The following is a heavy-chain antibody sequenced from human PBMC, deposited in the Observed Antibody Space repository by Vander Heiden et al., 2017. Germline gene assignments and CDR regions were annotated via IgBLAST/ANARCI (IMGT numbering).Heavy chain of an antibody. D-gene: IGHD3-3*01. J-gene: IGHJ5*02. CDR3: ARDRRVTVFGVVIANWFDP. V-gene: IGHV3-23*01. CDR1: GFTFSQYA. CDR2: ISGSGERT. Sequence: EVQLLESGGGLVQPGGSLRLTCAASGFTFSQYAMSWVRQAPGKGLEWVSAISGSGERTFYADSVKGRFTISRDKSTSTVSLQMRSLRAGDTAVYYCARDRRVTVFGVVIANWFDPWGQGTLVTVSS.